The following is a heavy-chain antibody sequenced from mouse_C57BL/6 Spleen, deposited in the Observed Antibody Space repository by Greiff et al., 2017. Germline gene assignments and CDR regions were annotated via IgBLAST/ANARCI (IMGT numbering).Heavy chain of an antibody. V-gene: IGHV5-4*01. CDR1: GFTFSSYA. D-gene: IGHD1-1*01. CDR3: ARGDHYYGSSYAY. CDR2: ISDGGSYT. J-gene: IGHJ3*01. Sequence: EVQRVESGGGLVKPGGSLKLSCAASGFTFSSYAMSWVCQTPEKRLEWVATISDGGSYTYYPDNVKGRFTISRDNAKNNLYLQMSHLKSEDTAMYYCARGDHYYGSSYAYWGQGTLVTVSA.